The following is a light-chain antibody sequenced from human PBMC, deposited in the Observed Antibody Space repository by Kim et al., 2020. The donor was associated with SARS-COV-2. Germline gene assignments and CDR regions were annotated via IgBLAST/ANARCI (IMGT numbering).Light chain of an antibody. V-gene: IGKV3-20*01. CDR1: QSVSSSS. Sequence: LSPGGSATLSCRASQSVSSSSLAWHQQKPGQAPRLLIYGVSNRATGIPDRFSGSGSGTDFTLTISRLEPEDSAVYYCHHYGSSPHTFGQGTKLEI. J-gene: IGKJ2*01. CDR2: GVS. CDR3: HHYGSSPHT.